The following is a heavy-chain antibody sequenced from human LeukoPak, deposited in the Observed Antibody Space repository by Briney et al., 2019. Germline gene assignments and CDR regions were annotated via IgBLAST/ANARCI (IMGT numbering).Heavy chain of an antibody. CDR1: GYTFTGYY. Sequence: ASVTVSCKASGYTFTGYYIHWVRQAPGQGLEWMGWINPNSGGTKYAQRFQGRVTMTRDTSISTAYMELSRLRSDDTAVYYCARDSYYYDSSGPGDYWGQGTLVTVSS. D-gene: IGHD3-22*01. CDR3: ARDSYYYDSSGPGDY. CDR2: INPNSGGT. V-gene: IGHV1-2*02. J-gene: IGHJ4*02.